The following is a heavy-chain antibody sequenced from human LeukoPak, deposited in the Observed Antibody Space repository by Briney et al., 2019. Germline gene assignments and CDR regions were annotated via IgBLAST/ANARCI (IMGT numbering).Heavy chain of an antibody. D-gene: IGHD6-13*01. J-gene: IGHJ5*02. CDR2: IIPIFGTA. Sequence: GASVKVSCKAPGGTFSSYAISWVRQAPGQWLEWMGGIIPIFGTANYAQKFQGRVTITTDESTSTAYMELSSLRSEDTAVYYCARARIAAAGTMRWFDPWGQGTLVTVSS. CDR3: ARARIAAAGTMRWFDP. V-gene: IGHV1-69*05. CDR1: GGTFSSYA.